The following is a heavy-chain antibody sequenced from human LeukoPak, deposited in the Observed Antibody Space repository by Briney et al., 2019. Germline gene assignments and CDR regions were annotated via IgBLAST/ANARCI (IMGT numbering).Heavy chain of an antibody. Sequence: PGGSLRLFCAASGFSFSHYAMTWVRQAPGKGLEWVSCVSGSGHDTYYAGSVRGRFTISRDNSKNTLYLQMNSLRAEDSAVYYCAKNSYSSSWDHIDYWGQGTLVTVSS. V-gene: IGHV3-23*01. J-gene: IGHJ4*02. CDR3: AKNSYSSSWDHIDY. CDR2: VSGSGHDT. D-gene: IGHD6-13*01. CDR1: GFSFSHYA.